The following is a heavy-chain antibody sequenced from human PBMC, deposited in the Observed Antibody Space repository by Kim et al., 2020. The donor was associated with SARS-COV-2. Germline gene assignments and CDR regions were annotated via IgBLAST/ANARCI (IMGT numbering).Heavy chain of an antibody. Sequence: ASVKVSCKASGYTFTSNHMHWVRQAPGQGLEWMGMITPSGDGTNYSQRFQGRLTLTTDTSTSTVYMELSSLRSEDTAVYFCVRDLSGAWTFDYWGQGTLVTVFS. CDR3: VRDLSGAWTFDY. J-gene: IGHJ4*02. CDR2: ITPSGDGT. V-gene: IGHV1-46*01. D-gene: IGHD2-21*02. CDR1: GYTFTSNH.